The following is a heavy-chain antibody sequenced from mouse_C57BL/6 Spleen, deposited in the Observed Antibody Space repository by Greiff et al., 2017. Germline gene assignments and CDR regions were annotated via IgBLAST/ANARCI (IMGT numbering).Heavy chain of an antibody. Sequence: QVQLKQSGPELVKPGASVKLSCKASGYTFTSYDINWVKQRPGQGLEWIGWIYPGDGSTKYTEKFKGKATLTVDTSSSTAYMELHSLTSEDTAVYFCARDGPWYFDVWGTGTTVTVSS. CDR2: IYPGDGST. D-gene: IGHD2-3*01. V-gene: IGHV1-85*01. CDR3: ARDGPWYFDV. J-gene: IGHJ1*03. CDR1: GYTFTSYD.